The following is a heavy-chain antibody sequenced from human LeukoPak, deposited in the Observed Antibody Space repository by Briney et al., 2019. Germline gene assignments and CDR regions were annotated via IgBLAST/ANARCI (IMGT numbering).Heavy chain of an antibody. Sequence: SQTPSLTCAISGDSFSSNGAAWDWLRQSPSRGLEWLGRTYYRSKWYNDYAVSVKSRITINPDTSKNQFSLQLNSVTPEDTAVYYCARVAAAAGYYGMDVWGQGTTVTVSS. D-gene: IGHD6-13*01. V-gene: IGHV6-1*01. CDR3: ARVAAAAGYYGMDV. CDR1: GDSFSSNGAA. J-gene: IGHJ6*02. CDR2: TYYRSKWYN.